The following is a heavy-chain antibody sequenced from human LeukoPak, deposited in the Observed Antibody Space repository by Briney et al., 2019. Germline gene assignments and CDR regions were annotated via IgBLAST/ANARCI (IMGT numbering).Heavy chain of an antibody. CDR1: GVTFSSYS. J-gene: IGHJ6*03. CDR2: ISSSSSTI. V-gene: IGHV3-48*02. Sequence: PGGSLRLSCAASGVTFSSYSMNWVRQAPGKGLEWVSYISSSSSTISYADSVKGRFTISRDNAKNSLYLLMNSLRDEDTAVYYCATEGPYYYYMDVWGKGTTVTVSS. CDR3: ATEGPYYYYMDV.